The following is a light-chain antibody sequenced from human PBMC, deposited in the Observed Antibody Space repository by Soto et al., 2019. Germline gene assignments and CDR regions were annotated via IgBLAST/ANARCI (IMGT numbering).Light chain of an antibody. CDR2: GAS. Sequence: IVMTQSPATLSVSPGERATLSCRASQSVSSNLAWYQQKPGQAPRLLIYGASTRATDIPARFSGSGSGTEFTLTISSLQSEDFAEYHCQQYNNWPQTFGQGTKVDIK. CDR1: QSVSSN. J-gene: IGKJ1*01. CDR3: QQYNNWPQT. V-gene: IGKV3-15*01.